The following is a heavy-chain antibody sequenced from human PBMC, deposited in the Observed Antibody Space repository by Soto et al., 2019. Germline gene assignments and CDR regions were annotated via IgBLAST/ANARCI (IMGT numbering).Heavy chain of an antibody. D-gene: IGHD3-9*01. J-gene: IGHJ5*02. CDR2: ISSSSSTI. V-gene: IGHV3-48*01. CDR1: GFTFSSYS. Sequence: EVQLVESGGGLVQPGGSLRLSCAASGFTFSSYSMNWVRQAPGKGLEWVSYISSSSSTIYYADSVKGRFTISRDNAKNSLYLQMNSLRAEDTAVYYCARAPVWDILTGPSPWGQGTLVTVSS. CDR3: ARAPVWDILTGPSP.